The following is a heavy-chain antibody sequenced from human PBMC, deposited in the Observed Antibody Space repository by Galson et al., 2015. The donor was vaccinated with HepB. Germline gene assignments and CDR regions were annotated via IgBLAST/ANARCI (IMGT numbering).Heavy chain of an antibody. J-gene: IGHJ4*02. CDR2: ISYDGSNK. CDR1: GFTFSSYA. D-gene: IGHD3-10*01. Sequence: SLRLSCAASGFTFSSYAMHWVRQAPGKGLEWVAVISYDGSNKYYADSVKGRFTISRDNSKNTLYLQMNSLRAEDTAVYYCFGGVRGVIRNYWGQGTLVTVSS. CDR3: FGGVRGVIRNY. V-gene: IGHV3-30*04.